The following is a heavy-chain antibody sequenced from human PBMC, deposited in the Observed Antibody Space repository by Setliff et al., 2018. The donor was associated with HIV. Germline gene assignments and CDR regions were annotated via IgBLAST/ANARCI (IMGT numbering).Heavy chain of an antibody. Sequence: LSLTCTVSGGSISSYYRSWIRQPPGEGLEWIGYSHNNGNTHYNPSLKSRVTISVDTSKNHVSLRLNSVTAADTAVYYCARQGSWLDSWGQGTLVTVSS. D-gene: IGHD2-15*01. CDR3: ARQGSWLDS. CDR1: GGSISSYY. V-gene: IGHV4-59*08. J-gene: IGHJ5*01. CDR2: SHNNGNT.